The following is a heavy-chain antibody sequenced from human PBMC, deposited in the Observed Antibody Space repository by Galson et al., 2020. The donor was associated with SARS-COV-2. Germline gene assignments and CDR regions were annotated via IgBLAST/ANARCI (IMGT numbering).Heavy chain of an antibody. V-gene: IGHV2-70*11. D-gene: IGHD3-22*01. J-gene: IGHJ4*02. Sequence: QTLSLTCTFSGFSLSTSGMCVSWIRQPPGKALEWLARIDWDDDKYYSTSLKTRLTISKDTSKNQVVLTMTNMDPVDTATYYCARIPPGSSGYYFDYWGQGTLVTVSS. CDR1: GFSLSTSGMC. CDR2: IDWDDDK. CDR3: ARIPPGSSGYYFDY.